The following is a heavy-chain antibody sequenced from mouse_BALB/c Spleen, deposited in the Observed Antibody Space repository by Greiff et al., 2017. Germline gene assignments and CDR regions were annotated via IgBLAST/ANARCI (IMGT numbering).Heavy chain of an antibody. CDR1: GYTFTSYT. CDR3: AREGIRGFFAY. J-gene: IGHJ3*01. D-gene: IGHD5-2*01. Sequence: QVQLKQSGAELARPGASVKMSCKASGYTFTSYTMHWVKQRPGQGLEWIGYINPSSGYTNYNQKFKDKATLTADKSSSTAYMQLSSLTSEDSAVYYCAREGIRGFFAYWGQGTLVTVSA. V-gene: IGHV1-4*01. CDR2: INPSSGYT.